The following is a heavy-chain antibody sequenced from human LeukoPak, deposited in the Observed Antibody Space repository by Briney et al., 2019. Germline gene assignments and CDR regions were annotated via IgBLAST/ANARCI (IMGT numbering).Heavy chain of an antibody. Sequence: PGGALRLSCEASGFTLSTYWMNWVRQVPGKGLDWVANINPDGSGKRYVDSVKGRFTIARDNADNSLSLQMTSLRAEDTAVYYCASWGAGGNSWGQGTLVTVSS. D-gene: IGHD3-16*01. V-gene: IGHV3-7*01. CDR2: INPDGSGK. J-gene: IGHJ4*02. CDR1: GFTLSTYW. CDR3: ASWGAGGNS.